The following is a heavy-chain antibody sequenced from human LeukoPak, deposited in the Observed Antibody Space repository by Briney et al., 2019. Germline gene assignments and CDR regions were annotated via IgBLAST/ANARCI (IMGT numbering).Heavy chain of an antibody. CDR2: IYYSGST. J-gene: IGHJ4*02. CDR1: GPSITSNY. D-gene: IGHD1-26*01. CDR3: ARISIVGATNFDY. Sequence: SETLSLTCTVSGPSITSNYWSWIRQPPGKGLEWIGYIYYSGSTTYKPSLKSRVTISVDTSKNQFSLKLSSVTAADTAVYYCARISIVGATNFDYWGQGTLVTVSS. V-gene: IGHV4-59*08.